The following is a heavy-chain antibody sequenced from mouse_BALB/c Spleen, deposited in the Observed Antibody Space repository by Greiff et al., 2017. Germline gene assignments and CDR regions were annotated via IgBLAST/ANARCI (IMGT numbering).Heavy chain of an antibody. CDR3: ARDMTTGFAY. Sequence: EVKLVESGGGLVQPGGSLRLSCATSGFTFTDYYMSWVRQPPGKALEWLGFIRNKANGYTTEYSASVKGRFTISRDNSQSILYLQMNTLRAEDSATYYCARDMTTGFAYWGQGTLVTVSA. V-gene: IGHV7-3*02. D-gene: IGHD1-1*01. CDR1: GFTFTDYY. J-gene: IGHJ3*01. CDR2: IRNKANGYTT.